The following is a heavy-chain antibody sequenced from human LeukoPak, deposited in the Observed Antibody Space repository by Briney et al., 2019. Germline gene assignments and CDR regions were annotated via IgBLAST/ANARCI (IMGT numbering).Heavy chain of an antibody. CDR2: ISTSSSYI. J-gene: IGHJ6*03. Sequence: GGSLRLSCAASGFTFSSNSMNWVRQAPGKGLEWVSSISTSSSYIYYADSVKGRFIISRDNAKKSLYLQMNSLRAEDTAVYYCAGDQWLADNYYMDVWGKGTTVTVSS. D-gene: IGHD6-19*01. CDR1: GFTFSSNS. V-gene: IGHV3-21*01. CDR3: AGDQWLADNYYMDV.